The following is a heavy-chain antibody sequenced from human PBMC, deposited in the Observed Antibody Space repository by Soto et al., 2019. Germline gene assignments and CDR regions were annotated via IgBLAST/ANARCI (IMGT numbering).Heavy chain of an antibody. V-gene: IGHV4-34*01. J-gene: IGHJ4*02. D-gene: IGHD3-22*01. CDR2: INHSGST. CDR3: ARVTIYYYDSSGYLSY. CDR1: GGSFSGYY. Sequence: SETLSLTCAVYGGSFSGYYWSWIRQPPGKGLEWIGEINHSGSTNYNPSLKSRVTISVDTSKNQFSLKLSSVTAADTAVYYCARVTIYYYDSSGYLSYWGQGTLVTVSS.